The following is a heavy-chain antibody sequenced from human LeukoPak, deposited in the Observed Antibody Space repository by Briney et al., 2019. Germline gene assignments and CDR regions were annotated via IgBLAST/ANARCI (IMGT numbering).Heavy chain of an antibody. CDR3: ARGLRGSGPIIYY. Sequence: PGGSLRLSCAASGFTFDDYAIHWVRQRPGKGLESVSLVSGDGGSTYYGDSVKGRFTISRDNSKKSLYLQMNSLRAEDTALYYCARGLRGSGPIIYYWGQGTLVTVSS. CDR2: VSGDGGST. D-gene: IGHD4-23*01. CDR1: GFTFDDYA. V-gene: IGHV3-43*02. J-gene: IGHJ4*02.